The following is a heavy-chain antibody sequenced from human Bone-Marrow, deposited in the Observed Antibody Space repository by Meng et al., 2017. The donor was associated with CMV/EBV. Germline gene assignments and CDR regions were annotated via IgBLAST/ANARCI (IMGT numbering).Heavy chain of an antibody. V-gene: IGHV3-11*01. CDR3: ARAARGGATSAQYFQD. Sequence: GGSMRLSCAASGFIFSDYYMSWIRQAPGKGLEWVSYISSNDTTIYYADSVKGRFTISRDNAKNSLSLQMNSLRAEDTAVYYCARAARGGATSAQYFQDWGHGTLVTVSS. CDR2: ISSNDTTI. D-gene: IGHD1-26*01. CDR1: GFIFSDYY. J-gene: IGHJ1*01.